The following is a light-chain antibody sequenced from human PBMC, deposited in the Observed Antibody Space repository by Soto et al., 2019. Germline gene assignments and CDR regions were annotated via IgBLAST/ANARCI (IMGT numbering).Light chain of an antibody. CDR1: QSLSSY. CDR3: QQRAGWPPT. Sequence: EIVLTQSPATVSLSPGERATLSCWASQSLSSYLAWYQQKPGQAPRLLIYDASNRANGIPARFTGSGSGTDFTLTISSLEPEDFAVYFCQQRAGWPPTFGGGTKVEI. J-gene: IGKJ4*01. V-gene: IGKV3-11*01. CDR2: DAS.